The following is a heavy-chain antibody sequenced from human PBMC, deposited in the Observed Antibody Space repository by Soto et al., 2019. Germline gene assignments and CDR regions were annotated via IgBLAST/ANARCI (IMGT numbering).Heavy chain of an antibody. Sequence: PGGSLRLSCAASGFTFSSYGMHWVRQAPGKGLEWVAVIWYDGGNKYYADSVKGRFTISRDNSKNTLYLQMNSLRAEDTAVYYCARDVDTAMDTLDYYYYGMDVWGQGTTVTVSS. CDR3: ARDVDTAMDTLDYYYYGMDV. D-gene: IGHD5-18*01. V-gene: IGHV3-33*01. J-gene: IGHJ6*02. CDR2: IWYDGGNK. CDR1: GFTFSSYG.